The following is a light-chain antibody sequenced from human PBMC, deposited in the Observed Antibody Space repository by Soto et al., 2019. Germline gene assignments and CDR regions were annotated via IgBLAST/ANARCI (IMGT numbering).Light chain of an antibody. V-gene: IGLV1-40*01. CDR2: GNS. CDR1: SSNIGADYD. Sequence: QPVLTQPPSVSGAPGQRVTISCTGSSSNIGADYDVHWYQQLPGTAPKLLIYGNSNRPSGVPDRFSGSKSGTSAFLAITGLQAEDEADYYCQSYDSSLSVVFGGGTKLTVL. CDR3: QSYDSSLSVV. J-gene: IGLJ2*01.